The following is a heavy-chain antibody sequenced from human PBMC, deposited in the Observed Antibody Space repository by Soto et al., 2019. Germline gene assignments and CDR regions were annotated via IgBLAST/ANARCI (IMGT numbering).Heavy chain of an antibody. CDR1: GFTVSSNY. CDR3: ARDQLYYNDISGRPLNAFDV. Sequence: GGSLRLSCAASGFTVSSNYMSWVRQAPGKGLEWVSVIYSGGSTYYADSVKGRFTISRDNSKNSLYLQMNSLRAEVTAVYYCARDQLYYNDISGRPLNAFDVWGQGTMVTVSS. CDR2: IYSGGST. J-gene: IGHJ3*01. V-gene: IGHV3-53*01. D-gene: IGHD3-22*01.